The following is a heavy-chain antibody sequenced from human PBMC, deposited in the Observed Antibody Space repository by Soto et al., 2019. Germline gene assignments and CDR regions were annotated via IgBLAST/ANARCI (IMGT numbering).Heavy chain of an antibody. CDR3: ARALILTGYYIHDAFDI. D-gene: IGHD3-9*01. J-gene: IGHJ3*02. CDR1: GGSISSYY. V-gene: IGHV4-59*01. CDR2: IYYSGST. Sequence: SETLSLTCTVSGGSISSYYWSWIRQPPGKGLERIGYIYYSGSTNYNPSLKSRVTISVDTSKNQFSLKLSSVTAADTAVYYCARALILTGYYIHDAFDIWGQGTMVTVSS.